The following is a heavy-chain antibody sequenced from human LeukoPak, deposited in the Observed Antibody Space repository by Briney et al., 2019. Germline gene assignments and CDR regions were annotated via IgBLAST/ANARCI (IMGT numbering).Heavy chain of an antibody. D-gene: IGHD3-10*01. Sequence: PSETLSLTCSVSGGSVSNGGYYWSWIRQHPGKGLEWIGYIYYSGTTYYNPSLKSRVTISVDTSKNQFSLKLSSVTAADTAVYYCARFCYGSGSRSFDYWGQGTLVTVSS. V-gene: IGHV4-31*03. J-gene: IGHJ4*02. CDR3: ARFCYGSGSRSFDY. CDR2: IYYSGTT. CDR1: GGSVSNGGYY.